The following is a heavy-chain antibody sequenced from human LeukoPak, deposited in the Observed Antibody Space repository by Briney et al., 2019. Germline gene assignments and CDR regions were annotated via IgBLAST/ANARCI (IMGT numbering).Heavy chain of an antibody. CDR3: AKDGYDSSQGGFDY. D-gene: IGHD3-22*01. J-gene: IGHJ4*02. CDR2: ISGSGGST. Sequence: GGSLRLSCAVSGFTFSSYWMHWVRQAPGKGLEWVSAISGSGGSTYYADSVKGRLTISRDNSKNTLYLQMNSLRAEDTAVYYCAKDGYDSSQGGFDYWGQGTLVTVSS. CDR1: GFTFSSYW. V-gene: IGHV3-23*01.